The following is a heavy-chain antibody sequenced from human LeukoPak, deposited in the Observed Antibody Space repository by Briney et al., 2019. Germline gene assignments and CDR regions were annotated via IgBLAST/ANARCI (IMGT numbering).Heavy chain of an antibody. Sequence: GGSLRLSCAASGFTFSSYAVSWVRQAPGKGLEGVSAISGTGGSRYYAGSVKGRFAIARDNSENTLYLQMSSLRAEDTAVYYCARDHRYYDSSGYYCREVTNPGLFDYWGQGTLVTVPS. D-gene: IGHD3-22*01. CDR3: ARDHRYYDSSGYYCREVTNPGLFDY. CDR2: ISGTGGSR. J-gene: IGHJ4*02. CDR1: GFTFSSYA. V-gene: IGHV3-23*01.